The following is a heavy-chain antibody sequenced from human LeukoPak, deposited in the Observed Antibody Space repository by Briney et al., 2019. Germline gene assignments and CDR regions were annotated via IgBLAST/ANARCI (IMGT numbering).Heavy chain of an antibody. CDR2: ISSSSSYI. D-gene: IGHD3-22*01. J-gene: IGHJ4*02. CDR3: ARRKFGYDSSGYYFDY. Sequence: GGSLSLSCAASGFTFSSYSMNWVRQAPGKGLEWVSSISSSSSYIYYADSVKGRFTISRDNAKNSLYLQMNSLRAEDTAVYYCARRKFGYDSSGYYFDYWGQGTLVTVSS. V-gene: IGHV3-21*01. CDR1: GFTFSSYS.